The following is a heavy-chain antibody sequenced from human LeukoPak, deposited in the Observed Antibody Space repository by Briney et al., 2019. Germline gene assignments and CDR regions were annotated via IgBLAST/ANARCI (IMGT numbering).Heavy chain of an antibody. CDR2: ISSSGSTI. V-gene: IGHV3-48*02. Sequence: GGSLRLSCAASGFTVSSNYMSWVRQAPGKGLEWVSYISSSGSTIYYADSVKGRFTISRDNAKNSLYLQMNSLRDEDTAVYYCARDIRNYYGSGNYWGAFDIWGQGTVVTVSS. J-gene: IGHJ3*02. CDR1: GFTVSSNY. CDR3: ARDIRNYYGSGNYWGAFDI. D-gene: IGHD3-10*01.